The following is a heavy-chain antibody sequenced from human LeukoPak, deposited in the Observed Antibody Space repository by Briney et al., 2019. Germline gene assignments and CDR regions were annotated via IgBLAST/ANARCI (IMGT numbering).Heavy chain of an antibody. J-gene: IGHJ6*02. D-gene: IGHD6-13*01. CDR1: GFTFSGYA. CDR3: AKRESSSWDYYYGMDV. Sequence: GGSLRRSCAASGFTFSGYAMGWVRQAPGKGLEWVSGISGSGGSTHYADSGKGRFTIARDNSKNTLDLQMNTLRDEDTAVYYCAKRESSSWDYYYGMDVWGQGTTVTVSS. CDR2: ISGSGGST. V-gene: IGHV3-23*01.